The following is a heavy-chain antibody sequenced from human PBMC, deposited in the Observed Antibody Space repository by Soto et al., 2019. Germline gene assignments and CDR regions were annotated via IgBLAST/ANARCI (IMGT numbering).Heavy chain of an antibody. D-gene: IGHD5-12*01. Sequence: QVQLVQSGAEVKKPGSSVKVSCKASGGTFSSYTISWVRQAPGQGLEWMGRIIPILGIANYAQKFQGRVTITADKSTSTAYMELSSLRSEDTAVYYCARMSVLVATPYGWFDPWGQGTLVTVSS. V-gene: IGHV1-69*02. CDR3: ARMSVLVATPYGWFDP. CDR1: GGTFSSYT. CDR2: IIPILGIA. J-gene: IGHJ5*02.